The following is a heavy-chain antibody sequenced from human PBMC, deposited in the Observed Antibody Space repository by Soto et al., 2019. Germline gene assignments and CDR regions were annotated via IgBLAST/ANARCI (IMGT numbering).Heavy chain of an antibody. D-gene: IGHD3-16*01. CDR3: ARDLGLLKSLFDY. V-gene: IGHV3-21*01. Sequence: GGSLRLSCLASGFSFNSFNMNWIRRAPGRGLEWVASISVSGDSIYYGDSVQGRFTISRDNSKRSVFLDLNSLRVEDTAVYYCARDLGLLKSLFDYWGQGTLVTVSS. CDR1: GFSFNSFN. CDR2: ISVSGDSI. J-gene: IGHJ4*02.